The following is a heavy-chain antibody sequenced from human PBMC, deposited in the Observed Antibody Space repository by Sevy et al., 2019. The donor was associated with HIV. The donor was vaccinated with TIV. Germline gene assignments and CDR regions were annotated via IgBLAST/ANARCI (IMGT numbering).Heavy chain of an antibody. V-gene: IGHV3-74*01. CDR3: AKNGGYGSGSYYWYFEL. CDR1: GFSFSSYW. D-gene: IGHD3-10*01. Sequence: GESLKISCAASGFSFSSYWMHWVRQAPGKGLVWVSHINTDGSSTSYADSVKGRFTISRDNAKNTLYLQMNSLRAEDTAMYYCAKNGGYGSGSYYWYFELWGRGTLVTVSS. CDR2: INTDGSST. J-gene: IGHJ2*01.